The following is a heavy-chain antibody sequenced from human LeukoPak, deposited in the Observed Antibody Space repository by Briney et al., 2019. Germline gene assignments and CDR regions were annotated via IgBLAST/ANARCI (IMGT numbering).Heavy chain of an antibody. D-gene: IGHD2-2*01. CDR1: GFTFSTYE. V-gene: IGHV3-48*03. Sequence: GGSLRLSCAASGFTFSTYEMNWVRQAPGKGLEWVSYISSSGSTTYYADSVKGRFTISRDNSKNTLYLQMNSLTAEDTAVYYCARVGVVPAAIPDGFDIWGQGTMVTVSS. J-gene: IGHJ3*02. CDR2: ISSSGSTT. CDR3: ARVGVVPAAIPDGFDI.